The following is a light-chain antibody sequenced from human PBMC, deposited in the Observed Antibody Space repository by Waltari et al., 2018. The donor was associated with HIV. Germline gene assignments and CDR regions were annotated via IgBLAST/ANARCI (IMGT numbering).Light chain of an antibody. CDR3: QSYDSSLSGSI. J-gene: IGLJ2*01. CDR1: SSNIGAGYD. V-gene: IGLV1-40*01. CDR2: GNI. Sequence: QSVLTQPPSVSGAPGQRVTISCTGSSSNIGAGYDVHWYQQLPGTAPKLLINGNINRPSVVPDRFSDSKAGTSASLAITGLQAEDEADYYCQSYDSSLSGSIFGGGTKLTVL.